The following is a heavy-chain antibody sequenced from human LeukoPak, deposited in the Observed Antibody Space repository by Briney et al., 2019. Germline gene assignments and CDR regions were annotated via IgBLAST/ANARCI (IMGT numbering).Heavy chain of an antibody. CDR3: ARSERPPYDFWSGYTLNLDY. J-gene: IGHJ4*02. CDR1: GGSISSYY. CDR2: IYYSGST. Sequence: PSETLSLTCTVSGGSISSYYWSWIRQPPGKGLEWIGYIYYSGSTNYNPSLKSRVTISVDTSKNQFSLKLSSVTAADTAVYYCARSERPPYDFWSGYTLNLDYWGQGTLVTVSS. D-gene: IGHD3-3*01. V-gene: IGHV4-59*01.